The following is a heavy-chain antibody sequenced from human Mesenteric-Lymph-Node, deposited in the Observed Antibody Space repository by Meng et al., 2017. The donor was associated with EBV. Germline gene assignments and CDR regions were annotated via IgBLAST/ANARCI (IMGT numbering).Heavy chain of an antibody. Sequence: QGSGPGLVKPSGTLSLTCGVYGESFGGYYWNWIRQPPGKGLEWIGEINHSGSTNYNPSLKSRVTISIDTSKNQFSVKLTSVTAADTAVYYCARAGSSGWSDLDYWGQGTLVTVSS. CDR1: GESFGGYY. D-gene: IGHD6-19*01. CDR2: INHSGST. CDR3: ARAGSSGWSDLDY. V-gene: IGHV4-34*01. J-gene: IGHJ4*02.